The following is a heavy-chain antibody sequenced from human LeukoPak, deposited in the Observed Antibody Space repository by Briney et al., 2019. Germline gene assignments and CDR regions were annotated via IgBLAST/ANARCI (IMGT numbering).Heavy chain of an antibody. D-gene: IGHD3-22*01. V-gene: IGHV1-3*01. Sequence: ASVNVSCKASGYTFTSYAMHWVRQAPGQRLEWMGWINAGNGNTKYSQKFQGRVTITRDTSASTAYMELSSLRSEDTAVYYCARFTMIYDAFDIWGQGTMVTVSS. J-gene: IGHJ3*02. CDR1: GYTFTSYA. CDR3: ARFTMIYDAFDI. CDR2: INAGNGNT.